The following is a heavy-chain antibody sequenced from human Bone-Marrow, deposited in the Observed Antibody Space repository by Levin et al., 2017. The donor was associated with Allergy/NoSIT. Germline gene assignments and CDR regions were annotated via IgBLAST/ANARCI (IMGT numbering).Heavy chain of an antibody. CDR2: ISYDGIKK. J-gene: IGHJ4*02. V-gene: IGHV3-30*18. CDR3: AKERQFYEYVWGSYFDY. Sequence: GGSLRLSCAASGFTFRSYGMHWVRQAPGKGLEWVAVISYDGIKKFYADSVKGRFTISKDNSKNTLNLEMKSLRVEDTAVYYCAKERQFYEYVWGSYFDYWGQGSLVTVSS. CDR1: GFTFRSYG. D-gene: IGHD3-16*01.